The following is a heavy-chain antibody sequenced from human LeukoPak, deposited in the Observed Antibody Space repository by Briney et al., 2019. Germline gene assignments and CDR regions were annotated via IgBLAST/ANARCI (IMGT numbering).Heavy chain of an antibody. CDR3: ARISGSYYYPSYYYYYYMDV. D-gene: IGHD1-26*01. V-gene: IGHV4-59*01. J-gene: IGHJ6*03. CDR1: GGSNSSYY. CDR2: IYYSGST. Sequence: SETLSLTCTVSGGSNSSYYWSWIRQPPGKGLEWIGYIYYSGSTNYNPSLKSRVTISVDTSKNQFSLKLSSVTAADTAVYYCARISGSYYYPSYYYYYYMDVWGKGTTVTVSS.